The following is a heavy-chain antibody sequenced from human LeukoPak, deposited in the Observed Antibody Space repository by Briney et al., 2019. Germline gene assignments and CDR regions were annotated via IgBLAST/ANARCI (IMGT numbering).Heavy chain of an antibody. CDR3: AKDRTTVAIGAFDV. Sequence: PGRSLRLSCAASGFRFDDYSMDWVRQAPGKGLEWVSGISWKSGSIGYADSVKGRFTISRDNAKSSLYLQMNSLRPEDTALYYCAKDRTTVAIGAFDVWGQGTMVSVSS. CDR1: GFRFDDYS. J-gene: IGHJ3*01. D-gene: IGHD4-17*01. CDR2: ISWKSGSI. V-gene: IGHV3-9*01.